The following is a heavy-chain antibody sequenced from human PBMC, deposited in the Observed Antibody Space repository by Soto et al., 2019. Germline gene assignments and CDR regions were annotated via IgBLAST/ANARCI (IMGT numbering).Heavy chain of an antibody. Sequence: ASVKVSCKASGYTFTSYDINWVRQATGQGLEWMGWMNPNSGNTGYAQKFQGRVTMTRNTSISTAYMELSSLRSEDTAVYYCASPHSGYDRYYYYGMDVWGQGTTVTVSS. CDR2: MNPNSGNT. CDR3: ASPHSGYDRYYYYGMDV. CDR1: GYTFTSYD. D-gene: IGHD5-12*01. V-gene: IGHV1-8*01. J-gene: IGHJ6*02.